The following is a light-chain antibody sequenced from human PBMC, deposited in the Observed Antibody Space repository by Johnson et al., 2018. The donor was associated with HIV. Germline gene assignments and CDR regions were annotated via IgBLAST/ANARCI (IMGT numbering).Light chain of an antibody. V-gene: IGLV1-51*02. CDR2: ESN. Sequence: QPVLTQPPSVSAAPGQKVTISCSGSTSNIGNNYVSWYQQLPGTAPKLLIYESNKRPSGIPDRFSGSESGTSATLGITGLQTGDEADYYCGTWDSSLSAHYVFGTGTKVTVL. J-gene: IGLJ1*01. CDR1: TSNIGNNY. CDR3: GTWDSSLSAHYV.